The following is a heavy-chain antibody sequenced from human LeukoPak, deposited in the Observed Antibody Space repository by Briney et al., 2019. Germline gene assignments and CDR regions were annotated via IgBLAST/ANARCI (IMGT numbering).Heavy chain of an antibody. D-gene: IGHD4-17*01. CDR1: GYTFTSYG. CDR2: MNPNSGNT. CDR3: AREATVTNY. V-gene: IGHV1-8*02. J-gene: IGHJ4*02. Sequence: ASVKVSCKASGYTFTSYGISWVRQATGQGLEWMGWMNPNSGNTGYAQKFQGRVTMTRNTSISTAYMELSSLRSEDTAVYYRAREATVTNYWGQGTLVTVSS.